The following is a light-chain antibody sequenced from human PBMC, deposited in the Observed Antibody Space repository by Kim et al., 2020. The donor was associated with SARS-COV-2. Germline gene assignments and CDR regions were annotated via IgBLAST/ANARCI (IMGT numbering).Light chain of an antibody. CDR1: QGISSY. CDR2: AAS. V-gene: IGKV1-27*01. J-gene: IGKJ1*01. CDR3: QQCKGAPWT. Sequence: ASVGDRVTITCRASQGISSYLAWYQQKPGKVPKLLIYAASALKSGVPSRFSGSGSGTDFTLTITSLQPEDVAAYYCQQCKGAPWTFGQGTKVDIK.